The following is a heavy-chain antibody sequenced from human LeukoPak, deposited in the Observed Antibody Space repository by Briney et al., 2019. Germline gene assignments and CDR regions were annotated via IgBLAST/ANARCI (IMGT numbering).Heavy chain of an antibody. J-gene: IGHJ6*02. CDR3: AREGSTGVTPYYYYGMDV. CDR2: IYYSGST. Sequence: SETLSLTCTVSGGSISSYYWSWIRQPPGKGLEWIGYIYYSGSTNYNPSLKSRVTISVDTSKNQFSLKLSSVTAADTAVYYCAREGSTGVTPYYYYGMDVWGQGTTVTVSS. CDR1: GGSISSYY. D-gene: IGHD4-23*01. V-gene: IGHV4-59*01.